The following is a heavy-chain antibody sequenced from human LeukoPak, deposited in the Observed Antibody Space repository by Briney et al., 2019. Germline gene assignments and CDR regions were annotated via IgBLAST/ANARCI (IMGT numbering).Heavy chain of an antibody. D-gene: IGHD3-10*01. CDR3: ASSGVDSGTYYYMDV. Sequence: GGSLRLSCAAPGFTFNNYAMSWVRQAPGKGLEWVSAISGSGSSTYYADSVKGRFTISRDKSRNTLYLQMNSLRAEDTAIYYCASSGVDSGTYYYMDVWGKGTTVTVSS. CDR1: GFTFNNYA. CDR2: ISGSGSST. J-gene: IGHJ6*03. V-gene: IGHV3-23*01.